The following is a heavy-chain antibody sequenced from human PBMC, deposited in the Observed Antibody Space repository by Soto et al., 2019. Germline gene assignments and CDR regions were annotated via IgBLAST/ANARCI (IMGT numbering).Heavy chain of an antibody. D-gene: IGHD4-17*01. J-gene: IGHJ6*02. Sequence: SGPTLVNPTQTLTLTCTFSGFSLSTSGMCVSWIRQPPGKALEWLALIDWDDDKYYSTSLKTRLTISKDTSKNQVVLTMTNMDPVDTATYYCARMRGDYGSSYYYYGMDVWGQGTTVTVSS. CDR1: GFSLSTSGMC. CDR3: ARMRGDYGSSYYYYGMDV. V-gene: IGHV2-70*01. CDR2: IDWDDDK.